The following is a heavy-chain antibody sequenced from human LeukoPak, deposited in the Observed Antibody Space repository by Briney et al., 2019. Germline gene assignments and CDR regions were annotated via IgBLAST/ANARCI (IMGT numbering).Heavy chain of an antibody. CDR3: SREFHP. Sequence: GWSLRLSCEGSGFPFGTYWMAWVRQAPGKGLEWVASIKHDGREEHYVDSIKGRFTISRDNGKNSVYLQMNNLRVEDTAMYYCSREFHPWGQGTLVIVSS. CDR2: IKHDGREE. J-gene: IGHJ5*02. V-gene: IGHV3-7*01. CDR1: GFPFGTYW.